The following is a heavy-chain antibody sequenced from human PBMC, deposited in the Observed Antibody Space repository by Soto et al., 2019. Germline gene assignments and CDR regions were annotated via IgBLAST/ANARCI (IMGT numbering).Heavy chain of an antibody. V-gene: IGHV3-30*18. CDR2: ISYHGSNK. Sequence: GGSLRLSCASSGFTFSIYGMHWVRQAPGKGLEWVAAISYHGSNKYYADSVKGRFTISRDNSKNTLYLQMNSLISEDTAVYYCAKPYSGNYPRPFDYWGQGTLVTVSS. D-gene: IGHD1-26*01. J-gene: IGHJ4*02. CDR3: AKPYSGNYPRPFDY. CDR1: GFTFSIYG.